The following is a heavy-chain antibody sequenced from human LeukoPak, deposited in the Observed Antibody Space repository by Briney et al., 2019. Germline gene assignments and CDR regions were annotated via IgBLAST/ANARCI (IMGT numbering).Heavy chain of an antibody. CDR2: IGTSGDT. V-gene: IGHV3-13*01. J-gene: IGHJ4*02. D-gene: IGHD6-19*01. CDR1: GFTFSTYD. Sequence: GGSLRLSCAASGFTFSTYDMHWVRQTTGRGLEWVSGIGTSGDTHYPDSVEGRFTISRDNSKNTLYLQMNSLRPEDTAVYFCAKAKLIAVAGATDSWGQGTLVTVSS. CDR3: AKAKLIAVAGATDS.